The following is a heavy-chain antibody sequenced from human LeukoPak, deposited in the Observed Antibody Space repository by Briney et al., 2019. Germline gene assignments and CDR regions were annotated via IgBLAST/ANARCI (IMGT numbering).Heavy chain of an antibody. J-gene: IGHJ6*03. V-gene: IGHV1-2*02. CDR2: INPNSGGT. CDR3: ARGARADWYYYYYMDV. D-gene: IGHD2-21*01. CDR1: GYTFTGYY. Sequence: ASVRVSCKASGYTFTGYYMHWVRQAPGQGLEWMGWINPNSGGTNYAQKFQGRVTMTRDTSISTAYMELSRLRSDDTAVYYCARGARADWYYYYYMDVWGEGTTVTVSS.